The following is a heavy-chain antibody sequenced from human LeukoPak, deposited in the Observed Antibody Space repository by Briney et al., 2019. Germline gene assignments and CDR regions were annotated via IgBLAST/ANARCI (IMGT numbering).Heavy chain of an antibody. CDR2: IYSGGST. J-gene: IGHJ4*02. CDR1: GFTVSSNY. Sequence: AGTLTLSCAASGFTVSSNYMSWVRQAPGKGLEWVSVIYSGGSTYYADSVKGRFTISRDNSKNTLYLQMNSLRAEDTAVYYCARDRYNWNGCFDYWGQGTLVTVSS. V-gene: IGHV3-66*02. CDR3: ARDRYNWNGCFDY. D-gene: IGHD1-20*01.